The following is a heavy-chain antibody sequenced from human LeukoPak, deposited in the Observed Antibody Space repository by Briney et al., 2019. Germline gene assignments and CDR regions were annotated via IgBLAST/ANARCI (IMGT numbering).Heavy chain of an antibody. D-gene: IGHD3-22*01. J-gene: IGHJ4*02. CDR1: GFTFSSFA. V-gene: IGHV3-23*05. CDR2: IYSGTI. CDR3: ARGEYYESSGYYHYDY. Sequence: GGSLRLSCAASGFTFSSFAMSWVRQAPGKGLEWVSFIYSGTIHYSDSVKGRFTISRDNSKNTLYLQMNSLRAEDTAIYYCARGEYYESSGYYHYDYWGQGTLVTVSS.